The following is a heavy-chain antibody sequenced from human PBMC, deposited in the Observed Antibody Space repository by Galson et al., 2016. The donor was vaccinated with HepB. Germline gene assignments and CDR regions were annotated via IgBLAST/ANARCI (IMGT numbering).Heavy chain of an antibody. CDR3: AREDYYYMDV. J-gene: IGHJ6*03. CDR2: ISSDSSSI. Sequence: SLRLSCAASGFILSRYNINWVRQGPGKGLEWVSYISSDSSSISYADSVKGRLTISRDNAKNLVYLQMNSLRDEDTAVYYCAREDYYYMDVWGKGTTVTVSS. CDR1: GFILSRYN. V-gene: IGHV3-48*02.